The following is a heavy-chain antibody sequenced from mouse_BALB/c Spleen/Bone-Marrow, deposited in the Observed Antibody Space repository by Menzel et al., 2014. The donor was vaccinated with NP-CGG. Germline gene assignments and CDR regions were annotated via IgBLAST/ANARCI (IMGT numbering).Heavy chain of an antibody. J-gene: IGHJ4*01. CDR1: GFSLTSAG. CDR3: ARNGYYYSIDY. Sequence: VQGPESGPGLVKPSHSLSITCTVSGFSLTSAGVHWVRQSPRKGLEWLGVMWSGGSTDYNAAFISRLSISKDNSRSQVFFKMSSLQTNDTAIYYCARNGYYYSIDYWGQGTPVTVSS. D-gene: IGHD2-2*01. V-gene: IGHV2-2*02. CDR2: MWSGGST.